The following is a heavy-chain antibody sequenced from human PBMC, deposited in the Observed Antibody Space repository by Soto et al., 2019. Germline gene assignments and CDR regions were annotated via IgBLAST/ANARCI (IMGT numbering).Heavy chain of an antibody. CDR1: GGFINSFY. Sequence: QVQLQESGPGLVKPSETLSLTCTVSGGFINSFYWSWVRQPAGKGLEWIGRMYVTGSTNYNPSLKNRVSMSFDTSNNQFSLKLSSLTAADTAVYYRARDHHYYGSGDSNPFDSWGQGTLVTVSS. J-gene: IGHJ4*02. V-gene: IGHV4-4*07. CDR2: MYVTGST. D-gene: IGHD3-10*01. CDR3: ARDHHYYGSGDSNPFDS.